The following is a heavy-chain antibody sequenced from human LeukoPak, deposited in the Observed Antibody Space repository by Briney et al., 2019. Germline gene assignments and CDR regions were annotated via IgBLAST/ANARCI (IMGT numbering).Heavy chain of an antibody. D-gene: IGHD4-17*01. CDR2: MNPNSGNT. V-gene: IGHV1-8*01. Sequence: ASVKVSCKASGYTFTSYDINWVRQATGQGLEWMGWMNPNSGNTGYAQKFQGRVTMTRNTSISTAYMELSSLRSEDTAVYYCAIPDYGDYPLDYWGQGTLVTVSS. CDR1: GYTFTSYD. CDR3: AIPDYGDYPLDY. J-gene: IGHJ4*02.